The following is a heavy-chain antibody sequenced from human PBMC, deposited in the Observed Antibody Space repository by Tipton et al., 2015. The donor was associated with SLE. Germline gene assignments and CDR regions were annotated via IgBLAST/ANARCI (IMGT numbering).Heavy chain of an antibody. J-gene: IGHJ4*02. CDR1: GGSFRSYY. CDR2: INHSGST. Sequence: TLSLTCAVYGGSFRSYYWSWIPQPPGKGLEWIGEINHSGSTNYNPSLKSRVTISVDTSKNQFSLKLSSVTAADTAVYYCARVVTGTWGYWGQGTLVTVYS. D-gene: IGHD1-7*01. CDR3: ARVVTGTWGY. V-gene: IGHV4-34*01.